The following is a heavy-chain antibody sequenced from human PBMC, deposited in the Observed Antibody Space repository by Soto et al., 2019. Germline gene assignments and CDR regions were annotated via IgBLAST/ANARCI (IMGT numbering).Heavy chain of an antibody. CDR2: ISGSGGST. V-gene: IGHV3-23*01. CDR1: GFTFSSYA. J-gene: IGHJ6*02. Sequence: EVQLLESGRGLVQPGGSLRLSCAASGFTFSSYAMSWVRQAPGKGLEWVSAISGSGGSTYYADSVKGRFTISRDNSKNTLYLQMNSLRAEDTAVYYCAKSFNYYYYGMDVWGQGTTVTVSS. CDR3: AKSFNYYYYGMDV.